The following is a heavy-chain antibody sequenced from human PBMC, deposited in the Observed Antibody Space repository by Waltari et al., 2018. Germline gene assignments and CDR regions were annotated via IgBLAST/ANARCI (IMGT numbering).Heavy chain of an antibody. CDR1: GGSISRSSYY. CDR3: AREEITMIVVVTQGFDP. V-gene: IGHV4-39*07. D-gene: IGHD3-22*01. Sequence: QLQLQESGPGLVKPSETLSLTCTVSGGSISRSSYYWGWIRQPPGKGLEWIGSIYYSGSTYYNPSLKSRVTISVDTSKNQFSLKLSSVTAADTAVYYCAREEITMIVVVTQGFDPWGQGTLVTVSS. J-gene: IGHJ5*02. CDR2: IYYSGST.